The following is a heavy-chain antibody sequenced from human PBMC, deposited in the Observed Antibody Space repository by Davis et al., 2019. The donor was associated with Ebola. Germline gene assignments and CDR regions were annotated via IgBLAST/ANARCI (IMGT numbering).Heavy chain of an antibody. CDR1: ARSSSGYS. CDR2: TNHSGSP. Sequence: SETLSLTCAVYARSSSGYSSSWISQPPGNGLEWIGETNHSGSPNYNPSPKSRVTISVDTPKNQFSLKLSSVTAADTAVYYCARGYDILAGPGGYYGMDVWGQGTTVTVSS. D-gene: IGHD3-9*01. CDR3: ARGYDILAGPGGYYGMDV. J-gene: IGHJ6*02. V-gene: IGHV4-34*01.